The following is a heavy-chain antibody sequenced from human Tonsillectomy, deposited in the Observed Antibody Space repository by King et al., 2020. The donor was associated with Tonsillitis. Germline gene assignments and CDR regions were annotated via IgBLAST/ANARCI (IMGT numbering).Heavy chain of an antibody. CDR2: IYYTGNT. V-gene: IGHV4-39*01. CDR1: GGSISSSSYY. CDR3: ARVWDGYKNSNYYYYMDV. Sequence: LQLQESGPGLVKPSETLSLTCSVSGGSISSSSYYWGWIRQPPGKGLEWIGSIYYTGNTYYNQSLRSRVTISVDTSKNQFSLKLSSVTAADTAVYYCARVWDGYKNSNYYYYMDVWGKGTTVTVSS. J-gene: IGHJ6*03. D-gene: IGHD5-24*01.